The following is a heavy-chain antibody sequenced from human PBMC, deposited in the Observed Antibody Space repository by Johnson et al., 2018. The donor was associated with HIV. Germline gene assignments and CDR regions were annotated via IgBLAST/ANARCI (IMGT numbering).Heavy chain of an antibody. J-gene: IGHJ3*02. Sequence: VQLVESGGGLVQPGGSLRLSCAASGFTFSSYAMSWVRQAPGKGLEWVSGISWNSGSIGYADSVQGRFTITRDNAKNSTYLQMNSLSAEDTALYYCAKDTRGSIEAFDIWGQGTMVTVSS. CDR1: GFTFSSYA. CDR2: ISWNSGSI. D-gene: IGHD3-16*01. CDR3: AKDTRGSIEAFDI. V-gene: IGHV3-9*01.